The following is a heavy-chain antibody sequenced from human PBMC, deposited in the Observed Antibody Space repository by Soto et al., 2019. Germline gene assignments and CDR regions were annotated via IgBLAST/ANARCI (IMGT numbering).Heavy chain of an antibody. CDR1: GGTFSSYT. Sequence: SVKVSCKASGGTFSSYTISWVRQAPGQGLEWMGRIIPILGIANYAQKFQGRVTITADKSTSTAYMELSSLRSEDTAVYYCARAPLQYCSSTSCLTPYGMDVWGQGTTVTVSS. D-gene: IGHD2-2*01. CDR3: ARAPLQYCSSTSCLTPYGMDV. V-gene: IGHV1-69*02. CDR2: IIPILGIA. J-gene: IGHJ6*02.